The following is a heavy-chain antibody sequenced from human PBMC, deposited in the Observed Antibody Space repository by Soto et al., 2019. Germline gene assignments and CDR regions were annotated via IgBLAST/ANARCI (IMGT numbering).Heavy chain of an antibody. D-gene: IGHD1-1*01. CDR1: GASVSSGDYY. Sequence: QVQLQESGPGLVKPSQTLSLTCTVSGASVSSGDYYWSCIRQPPGKGLEWIGYIYSSGGSYYNPSLKGRLTISIDTSKNQFSLKLNSVTVADTAIYYCVGTGTTDDYWGRGTLLTVSS. V-gene: IGHV4-30-4*01. CDR2: IYSSGGS. J-gene: IGHJ4*02. CDR3: VGTGTTDDY.